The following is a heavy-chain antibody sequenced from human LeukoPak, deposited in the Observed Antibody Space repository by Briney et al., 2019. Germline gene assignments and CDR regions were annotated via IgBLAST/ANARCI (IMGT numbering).Heavy chain of an antibody. CDR3: ARAGYSYGPTSFDY. J-gene: IGHJ4*02. CDR2: ISAYNGNT. D-gene: IGHD5-18*01. Sequence: GASVKVSCKASGYTFTSYGISWVRQAPGQGLEWMGWISAYNGNTNYAQKLQGRVTMTTDTSASTAYMELSSLRSDDTAVYYCARAGYSYGPTSFDYWGQGTLVTVSS. CDR1: GYTFTSYG. V-gene: IGHV1-18*01.